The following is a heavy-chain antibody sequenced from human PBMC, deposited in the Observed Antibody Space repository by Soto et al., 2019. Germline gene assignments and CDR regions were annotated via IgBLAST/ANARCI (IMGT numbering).Heavy chain of an antibody. CDR3: AGGTIDF. Sequence: GRSLRLSCAASGFSFSDYYMSWIRQTPEKPLACVPYMNSGETVLHYSDSVKGRFTISRDDAKLSVYLQMNNLRVDDTAVYYCAGGTIDFWGQGSLVTVS. D-gene: IGHD3-16*01. CDR2: MNSGETVL. J-gene: IGHJ4*01. CDR1: GFSFSDYY. V-gene: IGHV3-11*01.